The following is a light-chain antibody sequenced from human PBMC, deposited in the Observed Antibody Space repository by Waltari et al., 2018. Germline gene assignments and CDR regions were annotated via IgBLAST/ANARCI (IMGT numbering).Light chain of an antibody. CDR3: TEALQSVT. CDR1: QSLRDSNGYNY. CDR2: VAS. Sequence: IVMTQSLVSLTVTPGEPASIPCRSSQSLRDSNGYNYLDWYLQKPGKSPQILIYVASNRASGVPDRFSGSGSGTDFTLKISRVEAEDAGVYYCTEALQSVTFGQGTRLEIK. J-gene: IGKJ5*01. V-gene: IGKV2-28*01.